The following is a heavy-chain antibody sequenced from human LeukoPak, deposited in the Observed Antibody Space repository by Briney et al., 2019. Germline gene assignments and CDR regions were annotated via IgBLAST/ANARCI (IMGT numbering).Heavy chain of an antibody. D-gene: IGHD3-16*02. CDR1: GFTLRSSGM. CDR2: IYYSGST. V-gene: IGHV4-4*02. Sequence: PGGSLRLSCVASGFTLRSSGMHWVRQPPGKGLEWIGEIYYSGSTNYSPSLKSRVTISIDKSKNQFSLKLTSVTAADTAVYYCARSPTKRVIEDYWGQGILVTVSS. J-gene: IGHJ4*02. CDR3: ARSPTKRVIEDY.